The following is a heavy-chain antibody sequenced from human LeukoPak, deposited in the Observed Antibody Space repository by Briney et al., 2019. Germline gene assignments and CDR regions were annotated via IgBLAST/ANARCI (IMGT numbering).Heavy chain of an antibody. D-gene: IGHD3-10*01. CDR1: GFTFSSYG. V-gene: IGHV3-33*01. CDR3: ARIYGSGSSKSDNFDY. Sequence: GRSLRLSWAASGFTFSSYGMHWVRHAPAKGLEWGAVIWYDGSNKYYADSVKGRFTISRDNSKNTLYLQMNSLRAEDTAVYYCARIYGSGSSKSDNFDYWGQGTLVTVSS. CDR2: IWYDGSNK. J-gene: IGHJ4*02.